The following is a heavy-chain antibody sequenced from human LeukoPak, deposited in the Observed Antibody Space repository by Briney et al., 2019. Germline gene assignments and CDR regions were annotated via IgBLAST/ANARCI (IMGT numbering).Heavy chain of an antibody. Sequence: GGSLRLSCAASGFTVSSNYMSWVRQAPGKGLEWVSVIYSGGSTYYADSVKSRFTISSDNTNNTLYLQMNSLTADDAAVYYWARVEVGPTSSLFDYWGQGTLVTVSS. CDR3: ARVEVGPTSSLFDY. V-gene: IGHV3-53*01. CDR1: GFTVSSNY. J-gene: IGHJ4*02. CDR2: IYSGGST. D-gene: IGHD1-26*01.